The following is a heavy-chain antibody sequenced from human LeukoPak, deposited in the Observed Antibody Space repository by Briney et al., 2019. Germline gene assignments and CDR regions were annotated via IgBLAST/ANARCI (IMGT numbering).Heavy chain of an antibody. CDR2: INHSGSN. V-gene: IGHV4-34*01. CDR3: AREPLTQIGFDY. D-gene: IGHD4-23*01. J-gene: IGHJ4*02. Sequence: SETLSLTCAVDGGSFTDYYWSWIRQSPGKGLEWIGEINHSGSNNYNPSLKSRVTISVDMSKRQFSLKLTFVTAADTSFYYCAREPLTQIGFDYWGQGSLVTVSS. CDR1: GGSFTDYY.